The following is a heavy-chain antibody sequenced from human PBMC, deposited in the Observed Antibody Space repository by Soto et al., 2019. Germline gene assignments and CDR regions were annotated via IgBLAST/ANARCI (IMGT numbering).Heavy chain of an antibody. CDR3: AARLWFGEIGYYGMDV. Sequence: ASVKVSCKASRFTFTSSAVQWVRQARGQRLEWIGWIVVGSGNTNYAQKFQERVTITRDMSTSTAYMELSSLRSEDTAVYYCAARLWFGEIGYYGMDVWGQGTTVTVSS. D-gene: IGHD3-10*01. CDR2: IVVGSGNT. V-gene: IGHV1-58*01. CDR1: RFTFTSSA. J-gene: IGHJ6*02.